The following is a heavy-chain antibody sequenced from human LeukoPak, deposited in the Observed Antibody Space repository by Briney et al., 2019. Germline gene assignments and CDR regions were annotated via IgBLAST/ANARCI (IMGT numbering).Heavy chain of an antibody. V-gene: IGHV3-11*05. CDR2: IRSDGSYT. CDR3: ARVSGSYQFDY. Sequence: SGGSLTLSCAASGFSFSDYYMSWVRQPPGKGLEWVSYIRSDGSYTNYADSMNGRFTIPRDNAKNPLYLQMNSLRAEDTAVYYCARVSGSYQFDYWGQGTLVTVSS. J-gene: IGHJ4*02. CDR1: GFSFSDYY. D-gene: IGHD1-26*01.